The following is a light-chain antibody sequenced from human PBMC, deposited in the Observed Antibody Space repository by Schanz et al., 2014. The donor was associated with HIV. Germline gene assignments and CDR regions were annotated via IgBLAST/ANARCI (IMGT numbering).Light chain of an antibody. CDR2: QAS. CDR3: QQSYSNPYT. CDR1: QSIRSW. Sequence: DIHMTQSPSTLSASVGDRVTLTCRASQSIRSWLAWYQQKPGGAPNLLIYQASTLETGVPSRFSASGSGTEFTLTISSLQPEDFAVYYCQQSYSNPYTFGQGTKLEI. J-gene: IGKJ2*01. V-gene: IGKV1-5*03.